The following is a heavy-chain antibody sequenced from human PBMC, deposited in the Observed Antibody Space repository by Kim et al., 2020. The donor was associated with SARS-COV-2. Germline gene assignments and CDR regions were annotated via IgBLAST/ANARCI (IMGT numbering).Heavy chain of an antibody. J-gene: IGHJ2*01. CDR2: IYYSGST. V-gene: IGHV4-30-4*01. CDR3: ARAYCSGGSCYGYWYFDL. D-gene: IGHD2-15*01. CDR1: GGSISSGDYY. Sequence: SETLSLTCTVSGGSISSGDYYWSWIRQPPGKGLEWIGYIYYSGSTYYNPSLKSRVTISVDTSKNQFSLKLSSVTAADTAVYYCARAYCSGGSCYGYWYFDLWGRGTLVTVSS.